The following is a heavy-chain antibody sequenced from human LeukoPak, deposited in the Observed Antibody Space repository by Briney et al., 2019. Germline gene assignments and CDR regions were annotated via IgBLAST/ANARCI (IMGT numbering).Heavy chain of an antibody. D-gene: IGHD3-16*02. V-gene: IGHV3-30-3*01. CDR3: ARDGTWGSYRYSFDY. CDR1: GFTFSSYA. CDR2: ISYDGSNK. Sequence: GGSLRLSCAASGFTFSSYAMHWVRQAPGKGLEWVAVISYDGSNKYYADSVKGRFTISRDNSKNTLYLQMNSLRAEDTAVYYCARDGTWGSYRYSFDYWGQGTLVTVSS. J-gene: IGHJ4*02.